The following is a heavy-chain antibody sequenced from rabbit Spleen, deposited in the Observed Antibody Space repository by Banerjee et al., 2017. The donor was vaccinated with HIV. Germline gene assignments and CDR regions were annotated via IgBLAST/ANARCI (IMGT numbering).Heavy chain of an antibody. CDR3: ARDTGSSFSSYGMDL. J-gene: IGHJ6*01. V-gene: IGHV1S45*01. D-gene: IGHD8-1*01. Sequence: EQLKESGGGLVKPEGSLTLTCKASGVSFSDKDVMCWVRQAPGKGLEWIACINAITGKAVYANWAKGRFTFSKTSSTTVTLQMTSLTVADTATYFCARDTGSSFSSYGMDLWGPGTLVTVS. CDR2: INAITGKA. CDR1: GVSFSDKDV.